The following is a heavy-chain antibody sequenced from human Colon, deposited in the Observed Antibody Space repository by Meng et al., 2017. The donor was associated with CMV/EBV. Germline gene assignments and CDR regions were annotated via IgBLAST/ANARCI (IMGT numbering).Heavy chain of an antibody. CDR1: GYECIYTS. V-gene: IGHV1-46*01. CDR3: ARDNSNWSTDF. CDR2: YDPRGDST. J-gene: IGHJ4*02. Sequence: SSKTSGYECIYTSMHWMRQAAGQGIEWMTNYDPRGDSTNYAENFVGRFTMTADMSTNTMHLELSSLRSDDTAVYYCARDNSNWSTDFWGQGTLVTVSS. D-gene: IGHD4-11*01.